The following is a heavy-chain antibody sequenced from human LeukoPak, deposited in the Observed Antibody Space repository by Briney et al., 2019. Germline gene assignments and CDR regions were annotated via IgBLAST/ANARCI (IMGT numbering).Heavy chain of an antibody. CDR3: ARGQQLAYYYYGMDV. V-gene: IGHV3-21*01. CDR1: GFTFSSYS. Sequence: GGSLRLSCAASGFTFSSYSMNWVRQAPGKGLEWVSSISSSSSYIYYADSVKGRFTISRDNAKNSLYLQMNSLRAEDTAVYYCARGQQLAYYYYGMDVWGQGTTVTVSS. D-gene: IGHD6-13*01. J-gene: IGHJ6*02. CDR2: ISSSSSYI.